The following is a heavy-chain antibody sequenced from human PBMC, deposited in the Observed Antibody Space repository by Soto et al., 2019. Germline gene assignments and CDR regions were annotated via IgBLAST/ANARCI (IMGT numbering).Heavy chain of an antibody. CDR1: GFTFSSYE. V-gene: IGHV3-48*03. J-gene: IGHJ6*03. CDR3: ARDGVRYCSSTSCYPYYYYMDV. Sequence: GGSLRLSCAASGFTFSSYEMNWVRQAPGKGLEWVSYISSSGSTIYYADSVKGRFTISRDNAKNSLYLQMNSLRAEDTAVYYCARDGVRYCSSTSCYPYYYYMDVWGKGTTVTVSS. CDR2: ISSSGSTI. D-gene: IGHD2-2*01.